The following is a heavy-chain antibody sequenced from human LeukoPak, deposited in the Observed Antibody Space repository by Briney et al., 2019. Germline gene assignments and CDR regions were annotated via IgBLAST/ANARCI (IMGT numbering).Heavy chain of an antibody. J-gene: IGHJ4*02. CDR2: ISYDGSNK. D-gene: IGHD3-10*01. Sequence: TGRSLRLSCAASGFTFSSYAMHWVRQAPGKGLEWVAVISYDGSNKYYADSVKGRFTISRDNSKNTLYLQMNSLGAEDTAVYYCARDQDYYGGFDYWGQGTLVTVSS. V-gene: IGHV3-30*04. CDR1: GFTFSSYA. CDR3: ARDQDYYGGFDY.